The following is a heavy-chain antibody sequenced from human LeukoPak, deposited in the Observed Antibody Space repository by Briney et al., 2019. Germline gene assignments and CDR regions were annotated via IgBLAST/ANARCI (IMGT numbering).Heavy chain of an antibody. J-gene: IGHJ3*02. Sequence: ASVKVSCKASGYTFTGYYMHCVRQAPGQGLEWMGWINPNSGGTNYAQKFQGWVTMTRDTSISTASMELSRLRSDDTAVSYCATGLYSGYPMGAHDAFDIWGQGTMVTVSS. D-gene: IGHD5-12*01. CDR2: INPNSGGT. CDR1: GYTFTGYY. CDR3: ATGLYSGYPMGAHDAFDI. V-gene: IGHV1-2*04.